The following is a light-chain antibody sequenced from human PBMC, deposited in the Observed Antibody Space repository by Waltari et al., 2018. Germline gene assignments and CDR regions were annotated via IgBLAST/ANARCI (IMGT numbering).Light chain of an antibody. J-gene: IGKJ3*01. CDR2: GAS. Sequence: EIVLTQSLGTLSLSPGERATLSCRASQGVGNRYLAWYQQKPGQAPRLLIYGASSRATGIPDRFSGSGSGTDFTLTIRRLEPEDSAVYYCQQYGSALFTLGPGTKVEIK. CDR1: QGVGNRY. V-gene: IGKV3-20*01. CDR3: QQYGSALFT.